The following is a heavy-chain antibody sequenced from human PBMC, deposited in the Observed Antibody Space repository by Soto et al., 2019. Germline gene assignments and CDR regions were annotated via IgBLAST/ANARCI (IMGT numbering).Heavy chain of an antibody. CDR1: GFSLNTGGMC. V-gene: IGHV2-70*19. D-gene: IGHD5-12*01. CDR2: VRWDDEK. Sequence: SGPTLVNPSQTLTLTCTFSGFSLNTGGMCLSWVRQPTGKALEWLAVVRWDDEKHFSTSLRNRISVSKDASGDRVVLTMANMDPADSGTYYGVRTHGGYTAYYGMDVWGPGTTVTVSS. CDR3: VRTHGGYTAYYGMDV. J-gene: IGHJ6*02.